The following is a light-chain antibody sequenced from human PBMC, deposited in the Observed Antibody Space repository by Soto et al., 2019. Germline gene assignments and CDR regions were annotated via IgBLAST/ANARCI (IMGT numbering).Light chain of an antibody. CDR3: QSYDSSLSGLV. J-gene: IGLJ1*01. CDR1: SSNIGAGYD. V-gene: IGLV1-40*01. Sequence: QSVLTQPPSVSGAPGQRVTISCTGSSSNIGAGYDVHWYQQLPGTAPKLLIYGNSNRPSGVPDRFSGSKSGTSASLAIAGREAEDEADYYGQSYDSSLSGLVFGTGTKLTVL. CDR2: GNS.